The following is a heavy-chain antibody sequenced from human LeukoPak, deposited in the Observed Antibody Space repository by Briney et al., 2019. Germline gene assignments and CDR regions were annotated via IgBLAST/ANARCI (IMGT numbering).Heavy chain of an antibody. V-gene: IGHV3-21*01. CDR3: VRCFYGSGSSYDY. Sequence: PGGSLRLSCAASGFTFSNYDMNWVRQSPGKGLEWVSSIDTDSTYIHYADSVKGRFTISRDNAKNSLYLQMSSLRAEDTAVYYCVRCFYGSGSSYDYWGQGTLVTVSS. CDR1: GFTFSNYD. J-gene: IGHJ4*02. D-gene: IGHD3-10*01. CDR2: IDTDSTYI.